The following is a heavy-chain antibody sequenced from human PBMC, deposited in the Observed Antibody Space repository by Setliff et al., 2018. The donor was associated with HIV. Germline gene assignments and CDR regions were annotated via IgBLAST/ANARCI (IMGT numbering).Heavy chain of an antibody. V-gene: IGHV4-34*01. CDR3: ARWAVTASDY. D-gene: IGHD2-21*02. CDR1: GGSFSDYQ. CDR2: INHSGST. J-gene: IGHJ4*02. Sequence: NPSETLSLTCAVYGGSFSDYQWSWIRQPPGKGLEWIGEINHSGSTNYNPSLKSRVTISVDTSKNQFSLKLNSVTAADTAVYYCARWAVTASDYWGQGTLVTVSS.